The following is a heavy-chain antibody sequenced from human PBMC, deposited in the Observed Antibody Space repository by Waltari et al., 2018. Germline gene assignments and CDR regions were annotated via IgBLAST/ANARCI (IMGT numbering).Heavy chain of an antibody. J-gene: IGHJ4*02. V-gene: IGHV3-43D*04. CDR3: AKVSLRDRDCGGGICYFSPFDS. CDR1: GFTFDDYA. Sequence: EVQLVESGGLVVQPGRSLRLSCAASGFTFDDYAMHWVRPGPGKGLEWFSLISWDGSSTYYADSVKGRFTISRDNRRNSLYLQMNSLRAEDTALYYCAKVSLRDRDCGGGICYFSPFDSWGQGTLVTVSS. D-gene: IGHD2-15*01. CDR2: ISWDGSST.